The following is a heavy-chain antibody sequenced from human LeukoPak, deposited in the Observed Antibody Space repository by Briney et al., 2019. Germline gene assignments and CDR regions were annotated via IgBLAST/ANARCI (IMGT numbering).Heavy chain of an antibody. J-gene: IGHJ4*02. V-gene: IGHV3-53*01. CDR1: GFAVSSNR. CDR3: ARVWELSFDN. Sequence: GGSLRLSGAASGFAVSSNRMSWVRQAPGKGLEWVSVIYSDRNTYYYADSVKGRFTISRDSSKSTVYLQMNSLSAEDTAVYYCARVWELSFDNWGQGTLVTVSS. CDR2: IYSDRNT. D-gene: IGHD1-26*01.